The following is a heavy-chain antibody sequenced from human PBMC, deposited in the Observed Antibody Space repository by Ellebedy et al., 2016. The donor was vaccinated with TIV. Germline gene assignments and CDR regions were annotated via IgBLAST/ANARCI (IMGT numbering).Heavy chain of an antibody. V-gene: IGHV3-48*01. Sequence: GESLKISCAASGFTFSSYSMNWVRQAPGKGLEWVSYISSSSSTIYYADSVKGRFTISRDNAKNSLYLQMNSLRAEDTAVYYCARDGAGGRWLTIRHYFDYWGQGTLVTVSS. CDR2: ISSSSSTI. J-gene: IGHJ4*02. CDR3: ARDGAGGRWLTIRHYFDY. D-gene: IGHD5-24*01. CDR1: GFTFSSYS.